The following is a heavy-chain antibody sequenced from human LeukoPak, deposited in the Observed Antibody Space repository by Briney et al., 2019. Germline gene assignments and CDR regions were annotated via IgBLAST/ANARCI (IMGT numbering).Heavy chain of an antibody. CDR1: GCTFSSYW. V-gene: IGHV3-74*01. Sequence: PGGSLRLSCEASGCTFSSYWMHWVRQAPGKGLVWVSRINRNGSSTRYADSVKGRFTISRDNAKNRLYLQMNSLRAEDTAVYYCAKDIDPNIVSGVRCHLDYWGEGTLVTVSS. J-gene: IGHJ4*02. CDR2: INRNGSST. D-gene: IGHD2-15*01. CDR3: AKDIDPNIVSGVRCHLDY.